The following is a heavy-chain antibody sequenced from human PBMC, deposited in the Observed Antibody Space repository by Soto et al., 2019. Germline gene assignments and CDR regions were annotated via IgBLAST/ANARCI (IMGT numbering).Heavy chain of an antibody. D-gene: IGHD3-9*01. CDR1: GFTFSTAC. CDR2: IRSRANGYAT. J-gene: IGHJ5*02. V-gene: IGHV3-73*01. CDR3: TRRDHDFLTGPISFDP. Sequence: GGSLRLSCAASGFTFSTACINRVSQASGKGLEWVGRIRSRANGYATSYAASVKGRFTISRDDSKNTAYLQMNSLKAEDTAVYYCTRRDHDFLTGPISFDPWGQGTLVTVSS.